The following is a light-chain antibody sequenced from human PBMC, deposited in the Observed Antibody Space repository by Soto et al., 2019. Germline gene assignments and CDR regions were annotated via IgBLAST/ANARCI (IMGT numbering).Light chain of an antibody. CDR2: GNN. CDR1: SSNIGAGYD. Sequence: QSTLTQAPSISGAPGQRVTISCTGSSSNIGAGYDVHWFQQFPGTAPRLLIHGNNNRPSGVPDRFSGSESGTSASLAIAGLQAGDEAIYYCQSFDSDLSAFVFGTGTKPPS. V-gene: IGLV1-40*01. J-gene: IGLJ1*01. CDR3: QSFDSDLSAFV.